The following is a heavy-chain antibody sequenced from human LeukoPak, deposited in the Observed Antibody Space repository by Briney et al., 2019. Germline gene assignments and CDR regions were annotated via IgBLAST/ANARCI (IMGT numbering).Heavy chain of an antibody. Sequence: SETLSLTCTVSGGSISSGDYYWSWLRQPPGKGLEWIGYIYYSGSTYYNPSLKSRVTISVDTSKNQFSLKLSSVTAADTAVYYCARETVVVGFDYWGQGTLVTVSS. J-gene: IGHJ4*02. D-gene: IGHD2-15*01. CDR1: GGSISSGDYY. CDR2: IYYSGST. CDR3: ARETVVVGFDY. V-gene: IGHV4-30-4*01.